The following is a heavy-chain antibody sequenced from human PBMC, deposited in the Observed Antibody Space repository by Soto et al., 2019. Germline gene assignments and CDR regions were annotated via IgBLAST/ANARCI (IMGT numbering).Heavy chain of an antibody. Sequence: ASVKVSCKASGGTFSSYAISWVRQAPGQGLEWMGGIIPIFGTANYAQKFQGRVTITADESTSTAYMELSSLRSEDTAVYYCARGYSSGWYGTPYYFDYWGQGTLVTVSS. J-gene: IGHJ4*02. CDR1: GGTFSSYA. V-gene: IGHV1-69*13. CDR2: IIPIFGTA. D-gene: IGHD6-19*01. CDR3: ARGYSSGWYGTPYYFDY.